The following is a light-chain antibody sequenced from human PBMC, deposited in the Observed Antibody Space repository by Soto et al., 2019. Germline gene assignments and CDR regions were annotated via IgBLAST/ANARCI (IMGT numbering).Light chain of an antibody. CDR3: QQYNNWPPFT. Sequence: EIVMTQSPATLSASPGERATLSCRASQSVSSNLAWYQQKPGQVPRLLIYGASTRASGIPARFSGSGSGTEFTLTISSLQSEVFAVYYCQQYNNWPPFTFGPGTKVDIK. CDR1: QSVSSN. V-gene: IGKV3-15*01. CDR2: GAS. J-gene: IGKJ3*01.